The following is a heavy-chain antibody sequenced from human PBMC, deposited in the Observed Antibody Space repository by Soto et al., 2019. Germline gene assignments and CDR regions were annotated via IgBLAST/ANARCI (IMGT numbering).Heavy chain of an antibody. CDR3: ARSAPPPAAMTGYYGMDV. CDR1: GFTFSSYS. CDR2: ISSSSSYI. Sequence: PGGSLRLSCAASGFTFSSYSMNWVRQAPGKGLEWVSSISSSSSYIYYADSVKGRFTISRDNAKNSLYLQMNSLRAEDTAVYYCARSAPPPAAMTGYYGMDVWGQGTTVTVSS. V-gene: IGHV3-21*01. J-gene: IGHJ6*02. D-gene: IGHD2-2*01.